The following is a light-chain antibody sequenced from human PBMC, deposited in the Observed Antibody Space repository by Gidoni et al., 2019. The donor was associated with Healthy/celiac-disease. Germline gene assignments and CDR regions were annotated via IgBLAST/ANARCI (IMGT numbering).Light chain of an antibody. CDR2: AAS. Sequence: DIQMTQSPSSLPASVGDRVTITCRASQSISSYLNWYQQKPGKAPKLLIYAASSLQSGVPSRFSGSGSGKDFTRTISSLQPEDFATYYWQQSYSTPWTFGQGTKVEIK. V-gene: IGKV1-39*01. J-gene: IGKJ1*01. CDR3: QQSYSTPWT. CDR1: QSISSY.